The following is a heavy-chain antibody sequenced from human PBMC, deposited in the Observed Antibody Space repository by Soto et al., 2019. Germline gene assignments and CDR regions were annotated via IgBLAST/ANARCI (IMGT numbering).Heavy chain of an antibody. Sequence: GGSLRLSCAASGFTFNNYGIHWVRQAPGKGLEWAAVIWYDGSTENYADSVKGRFTISRDNSKNTLYLQMNSLRAEDTAVYYCARDRRISNRAARDTIDYWGQGTLVTVSS. CDR3: ARDRRISNRAARDTIDY. V-gene: IGHV3-33*01. CDR2: IWYDGSTE. J-gene: IGHJ4*02. D-gene: IGHD6-6*01. CDR1: GFTFNNYG.